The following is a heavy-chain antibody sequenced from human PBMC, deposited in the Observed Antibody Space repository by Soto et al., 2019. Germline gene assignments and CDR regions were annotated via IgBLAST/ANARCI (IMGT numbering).Heavy chain of an antibody. CDR2: VNSDGSGT. V-gene: IGHV3-74*01. J-gene: IGHJ6*02. CDR1: GFSFRSYW. CDR3: TRANGPAAIGHFHYGMDV. Sequence: PGGSLRLSCVASGFSFRSYWMHWVRQAPGKGLVWVSRVNSDGSGTSYADSVEGRPTISRDNAKNTLYLQMNSLRAEDTAVYYCTRANGPAAIGHFHYGMDVWGQGTTVTVSS. D-gene: IGHD2-2*02.